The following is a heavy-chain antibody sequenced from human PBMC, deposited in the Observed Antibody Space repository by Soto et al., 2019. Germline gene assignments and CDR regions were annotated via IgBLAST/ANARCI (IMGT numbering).Heavy chain of an antibody. CDR3: ARRLFGTDAFDI. Sequence: GASVKATCKAPGYTFTSSGISWVQQAPGQGLEWMGWISAYNGNTNYAQKLQGRVTMTTDTSTSTAYMELRSLRSDDTAVYYCARRLFGTDAFDIWGQGTMVTVSS. D-gene: IGHD2-21*01. V-gene: IGHV1-18*01. CDR2: ISAYNGNT. CDR1: GYTFTSSG. J-gene: IGHJ3*02.